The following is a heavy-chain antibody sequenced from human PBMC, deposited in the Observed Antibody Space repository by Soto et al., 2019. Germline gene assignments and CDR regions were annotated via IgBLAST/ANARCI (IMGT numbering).Heavy chain of an antibody. Sequence: EVQLVESGGAQMQPGGSLRLSCAASGFSVSRNYMGWVRQAPGKGLEWVSTIYHTGNTYYADCVKGRFTISRDNSENSLHLQMTGLRVEDTAVYYCATALVWGFGRIFDHWGQGTLVTVSS. D-gene: IGHD3-10*01. CDR1: GFSVSRNY. J-gene: IGHJ4*02. CDR3: ATALVWGFGRIFDH. V-gene: IGHV3-53*01. CDR2: IYHTGNT.